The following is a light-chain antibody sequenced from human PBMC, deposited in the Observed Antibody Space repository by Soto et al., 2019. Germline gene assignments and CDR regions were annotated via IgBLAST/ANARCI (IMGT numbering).Light chain of an antibody. Sequence: TQSPSTLSLSRGERATLSGRASQTLSSRHLAWYQQKPGQAPRLLIYGSSSRATDIPDRFSGSGSGTEFTLTISSLQSEDFAVYYCQQYNNWPPITFGPGTRLEIK. CDR1: QTLSSRH. CDR2: GSS. CDR3: QQYNNWPPIT. V-gene: IGKV3D-15*01. J-gene: IGKJ5*01.